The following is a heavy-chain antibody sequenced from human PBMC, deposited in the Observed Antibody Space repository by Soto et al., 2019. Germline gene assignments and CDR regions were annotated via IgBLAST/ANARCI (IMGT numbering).Heavy chain of an antibody. J-gene: IGHJ3*02. CDR3: ARDRAMVRGVIGGFDI. D-gene: IGHD3-10*01. Sequence: QVQLVESGGGVVQPGRSLRLSCAASGFIFRNYGMHWVRQAPGKGLEWVAVIWHDEGDKFYADSVKGRFTISRDTSKNTLYLQMNSLRAEDTAVSYCARDRAMVRGVIGGFDIWGQGTRVTVSS. CDR2: IWHDEGDK. CDR1: GFIFRNYG. V-gene: IGHV3-33*01.